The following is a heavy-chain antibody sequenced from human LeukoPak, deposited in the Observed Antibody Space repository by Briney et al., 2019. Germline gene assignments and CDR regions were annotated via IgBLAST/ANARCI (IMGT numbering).Heavy chain of an antibody. J-gene: IGHJ4*02. CDR1: GFTFSSYS. V-gene: IGHV3-21*01. D-gene: IGHD2-2*01. Sequence: GGSLRLSCAASGFTFSSYSMNWVRQAPGKGLEWVSSISSSSSYIYYADSVKGRFTISGDNAKNSLYLQMNSLRAEDTAVYYRARDGQDIVVVPAANESYYFDYWGQGTLVTVSS. CDR2: ISSSSSYI. CDR3: ARDGQDIVVVPAANESYYFDY.